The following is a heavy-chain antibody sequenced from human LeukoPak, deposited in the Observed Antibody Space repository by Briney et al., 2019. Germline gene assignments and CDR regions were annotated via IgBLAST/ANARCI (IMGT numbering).Heavy chain of an antibody. V-gene: IGHV3-53*01. CDR3: ARDESY. CDR2: IYSGGST. CDR1: GFTVSSNY. Sequence: TGGSLRLSCAASGFTVSSNYMSWVRQAPGKGLEWVSVIYSGGSTYCADSVKGRFTISRDNAKNSLYLQMNSLRAEDTAVYYCARDESYWGQGTLVTVSS. J-gene: IGHJ4*02.